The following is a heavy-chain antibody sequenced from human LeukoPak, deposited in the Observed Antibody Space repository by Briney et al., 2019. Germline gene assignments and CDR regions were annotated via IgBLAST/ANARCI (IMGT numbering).Heavy chain of an antibody. J-gene: IGHJ5*02. Sequence: GGSLRLSCAVSGFTFSSYWMSWVRQAPGKGLEWVASIKEEGSEKHYVDSVKGRFTISRDNAKNSLYLQMNSLRAEDTAVYYSARGHYQLSWGQGILVTVSS. CDR2: IKEEGSEK. CDR1: GFTFSSYW. D-gene: IGHD2-2*01. CDR3: ARGHYQLS. V-gene: IGHV3-7*01.